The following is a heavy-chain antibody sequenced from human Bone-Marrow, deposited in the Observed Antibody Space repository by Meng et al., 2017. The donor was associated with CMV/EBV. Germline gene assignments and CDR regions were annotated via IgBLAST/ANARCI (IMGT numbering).Heavy chain of an antibody. CDR1: GFTFSTYV. V-gene: IGHV3-23*01. CDR3: AKDLEEGWDVFDY. Sequence: GGSLRLSCAASGFTFSTYVMTWVRQAPGKGLQWVSSIGGIGGTTYYADSVKGRFTISRDNSKNTPYLEMNSLRAEDTAVYYCAKDLEEGWDVFDYWGQGTLVTVSS. D-gene: IGHD1-1*01. J-gene: IGHJ4*02. CDR2: IGGIGGTT.